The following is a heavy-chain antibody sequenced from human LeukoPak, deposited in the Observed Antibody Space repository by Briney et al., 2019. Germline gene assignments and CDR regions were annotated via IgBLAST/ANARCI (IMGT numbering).Heavy chain of an antibody. CDR2: IYYSGST. CDR3: ARDLVSYYYDSSGYYPFWYFDL. D-gene: IGHD3-22*01. CDR1: GGSISSSSYY. V-gene: IGHV4-39*07. J-gene: IGHJ2*01. Sequence: PSETLSLTCTVSGGSISSSSYYWGWIRQPPGKGLEWIGSIYYSGSTYYNPSLKSRVTISVDTSKNQFSLKLSSVTAADTAVYYCARDLVSYYYDSSGYYPFWYFDLWGRGTLVTVSS.